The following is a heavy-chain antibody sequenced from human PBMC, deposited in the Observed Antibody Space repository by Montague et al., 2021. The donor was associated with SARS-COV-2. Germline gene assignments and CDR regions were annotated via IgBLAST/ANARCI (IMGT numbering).Heavy chain of an antibody. CDR3: ARTPVSGYHGGFDS. CDR2: IFHTGTP. V-gene: IGHV4-30-2*01. CDR1: GGSISSGGFS. J-gene: IGHJ4*02. Sequence: TLSLTCSLSGGSISSGGFSWSWIRQPPGKGLEWIGHIFHTGTPHYSPSLKSRVTISIDRSKNQFSLNLDSVTAADTAVYYCARTPVSGYHGGFDSWGQGALVTVSS. D-gene: IGHD2-2*01.